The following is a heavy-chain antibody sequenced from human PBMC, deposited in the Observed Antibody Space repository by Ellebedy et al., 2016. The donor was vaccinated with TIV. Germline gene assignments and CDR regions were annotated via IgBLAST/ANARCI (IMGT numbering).Heavy chain of an antibody. CDR1: GFTFSSYA. CDR2: ISGSGGST. D-gene: IGHD6-19*01. CDR3: AKERTSGWDY. V-gene: IGHV3-23*01. J-gene: IGHJ4*02. Sequence: GESLKISCAASGFTFSSYAMSWVRQAPGKGLEWVSAISGSGGSTYYADSVKGRFTISRDNSKNTLYLQMNSLRAEDTAVYYCAKERTSGWDYWGQGTLVTVSS.